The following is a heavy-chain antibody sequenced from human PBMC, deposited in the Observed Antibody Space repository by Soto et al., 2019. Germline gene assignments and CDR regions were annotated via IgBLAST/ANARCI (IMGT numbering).Heavy chain of an antibody. Sequence: GGSLRLSCAASGYIFSSHSMNWVRQVPGKGLEWVSYVSPSSSTIYYADSVKGRFTISRDNVKNSLYLQMNSLRAEDTAIYYCARANWGFDPWGQGTLVTVSS. CDR1: GYIFSSHS. J-gene: IGHJ5*01. V-gene: IGHV3-48*01. CDR3: ARANWGFDP. D-gene: IGHD3-16*01. CDR2: VSPSSSTI.